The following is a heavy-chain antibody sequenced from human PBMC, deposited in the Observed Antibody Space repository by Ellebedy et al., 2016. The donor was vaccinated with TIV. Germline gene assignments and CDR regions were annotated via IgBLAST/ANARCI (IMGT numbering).Heavy chain of an antibody. J-gene: IGHJ4*02. Sequence: ASVKVSXXASGYTFTSYYMHWVRQAPGQGLEWMGIINPSGGSTSYAQKFQGRVTMTRDTSTSTVYMELSSLRSEDTAVYYCAREEGAAYYDFWSGYYKNYFDYWGQGTLVTVSS. CDR3: AREEGAAYYDFWSGYYKNYFDY. V-gene: IGHV1-46*01. D-gene: IGHD3-3*01. CDR2: INPSGGST. CDR1: GYTFTSYY.